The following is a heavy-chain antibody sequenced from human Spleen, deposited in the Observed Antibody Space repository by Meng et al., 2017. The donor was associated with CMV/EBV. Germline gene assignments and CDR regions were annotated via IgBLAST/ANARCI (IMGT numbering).Heavy chain of an antibody. CDR1: GGRCSDYA. CDR3: AKGTGGSWAIFDY. Sequence: DSGGRCSDYAMSWVSQGQGKGLEWVSVSYKGGRNTNYTDYVKGRFTISRDNSENTVYLQMNSLRAEDTAVYDCAKGTGGSWAIFDYWGQGTLVTVSS. J-gene: IGHJ4*02. V-gene: IGHV3-23*03. CDR2: SYKGGRNT. D-gene: IGHD1-1*01.